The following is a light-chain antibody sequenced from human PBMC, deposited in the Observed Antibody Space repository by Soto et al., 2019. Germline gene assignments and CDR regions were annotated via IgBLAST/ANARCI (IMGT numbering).Light chain of an antibody. J-gene: IGKJ2*01. CDR2: DAS. CDR1: QSVGSN. Sequence: EIVLTHSPATLSVSPGERATLSCRASQSVGSNLAWYQQRPGQPPRLLIYDASTRATDIPGRFSGGGSGTESTLTISSLQSEDFAVYYCQQYNNWPYTFGQGTKLQIK. CDR3: QQYNNWPYT. V-gene: IGKV3-15*01.